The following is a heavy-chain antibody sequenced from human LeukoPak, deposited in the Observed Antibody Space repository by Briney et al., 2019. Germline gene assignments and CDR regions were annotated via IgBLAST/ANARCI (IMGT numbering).Heavy chain of an antibody. Sequence: GGSLGLSCAASGFTFSTYGMHWVRQAPGKGLEWVAFIRYDGSNKYYGDSVKGRFTISRDNSKNTLDLQMNSLRPEDTAVYSCAKDLSPMVGTKTFDYWGQGTLVTVSS. CDR1: GFTFSTYG. D-gene: IGHD4/OR15-4a*01. CDR2: IRYDGSNK. CDR3: AKDLSPMVGTKTFDY. J-gene: IGHJ4*02. V-gene: IGHV3-30*02.